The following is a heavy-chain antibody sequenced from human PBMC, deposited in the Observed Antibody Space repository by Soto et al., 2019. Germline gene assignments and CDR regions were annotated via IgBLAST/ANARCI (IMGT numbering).Heavy chain of an antibody. CDR1: GASIYNGGYF. CDR2: IHNSGSP. CDR3: ARECLHTIVVVVAATRRGFDP. Sequence: SETLSLTCSVPGASIYNGGYFWSLIRQSPGKGLEWIGHIHNSGSPYNNPSLKSRVTISADTSMNQFSLKLSSVTAADTAVYYCARECLHTIVVVVAATRRGFDPWGQGT. D-gene: IGHD2-15*01. V-gene: IGHV4-30-4*01. J-gene: IGHJ5*02.